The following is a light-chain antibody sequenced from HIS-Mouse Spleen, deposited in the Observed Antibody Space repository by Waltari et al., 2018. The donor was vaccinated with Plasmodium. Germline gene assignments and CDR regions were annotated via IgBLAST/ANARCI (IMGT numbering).Light chain of an antibody. CDR3: QAWDSSTVV. CDR1: KLGDKY. CDR2: QGS. J-gene: IGLJ2*01. V-gene: IGLV3-1*01. Sequence: SYELTQPPSVSVSPGQTASITCSGDKLGDKYACWYQQKPGQSPVLVIYQGSKRPSGIHGRFSGSNSGNTATLTISGTQAVDEADYYCQAWDSSTVVFGGGTKLTVL.